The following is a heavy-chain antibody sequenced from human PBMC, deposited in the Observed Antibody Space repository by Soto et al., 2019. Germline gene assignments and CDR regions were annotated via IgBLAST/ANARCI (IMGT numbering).Heavy chain of an antibody. CDR2: IYYSGST. CDR1: GDSISSRSYY. V-gene: IGHV4-39*01. CDR3: ARQRTSVVTQAYFDV. Sequence: PSETLSLTCTVTGDSISSRSYYWGWIRQPPGKGLEWIGSIYYSGSTYNNPSLRSRVSMSIDTSKDQFSLKLKSVTAADTALYFCARQRTSVVTQAYFDVWGPGXLLTVSS. D-gene: IGHD2-21*02. J-gene: IGHJ4*02.